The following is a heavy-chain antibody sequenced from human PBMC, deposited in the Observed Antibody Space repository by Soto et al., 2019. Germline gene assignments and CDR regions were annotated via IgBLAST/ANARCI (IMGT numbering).Heavy chain of an antibody. CDR1: GFTFDSHG. D-gene: IGHD4-17*01. V-gene: IGHV3-30*18. CDR3: AKDLLPNTVTTCGS. CDR2: ISSDGNNK. J-gene: IGHJ5*02. Sequence: QVQLVESGGGAVQPGRSLRLSCAASGFTFDSHGMHWVRQAPGKGLEWVAVISSDGNNKYYADSVKGRFTISRDNFNNILDLQISSLRAEDTAVYYCAKDLLPNTVTTCGSWGQGTLVTVSS.